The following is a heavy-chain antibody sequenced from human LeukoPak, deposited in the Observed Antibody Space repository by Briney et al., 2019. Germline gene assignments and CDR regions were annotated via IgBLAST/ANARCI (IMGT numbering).Heavy chain of an antibody. CDR1: GYTLTELS. CDR2: FDPEDGET. V-gene: IGHV1-24*01. D-gene: IGHD3-22*01. CDR3: ATLYYYDSSGGFDY. J-gene: IGHJ4*02. Sequence: APVKVSCKVSGYTLTELSMHWVRQAPGKGLEWMGGFDPEDGETIYAQKFQGRVTMTEDTSTDTAYMELSSLRSEDTAVYYCATLYYYDSSGGFDYWGQGTLVTVSS.